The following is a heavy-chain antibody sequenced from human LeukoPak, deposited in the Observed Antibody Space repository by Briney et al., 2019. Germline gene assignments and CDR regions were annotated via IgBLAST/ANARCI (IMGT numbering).Heavy chain of an antibody. J-gene: IGHJ4*02. V-gene: IGHV3-48*03. Sequence: GGSLRLSCAASGFTFSSSEMTWVRQAPGKGLEWLSYIHSTGSPIYYADSVKGRFTTSRDNAKNSLYLQMNSLRAEDTAVYYCARRVGGWGQGTLVTVSS. CDR3: ARRVGG. CDR1: GFTFSSSE. CDR2: IHSTGSPI. D-gene: IGHD3-10*01.